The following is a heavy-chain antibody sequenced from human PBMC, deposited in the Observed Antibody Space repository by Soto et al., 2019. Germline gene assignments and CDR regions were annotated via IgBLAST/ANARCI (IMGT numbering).Heavy chain of an antibody. V-gene: IGHV3-23*01. CDR3: AKAPDYGDFVVNLHFDY. D-gene: IGHD4-17*01. CDR2: ISGSGGST. J-gene: IGHJ4*02. CDR1: GFTFSSYA. Sequence: GGSLRLSCAASGFTFSSYAMSWVRQAPGKRLEWVSAISGSGGSTYYADSVKGRFTISRDNSKNTLYLQMNSLRAEDTAVYYCAKAPDYGDFVVNLHFDYWGQGTLVTVSS.